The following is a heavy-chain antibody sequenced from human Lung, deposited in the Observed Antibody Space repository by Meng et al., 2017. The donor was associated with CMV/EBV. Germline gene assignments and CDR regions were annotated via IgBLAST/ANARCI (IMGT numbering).Heavy chain of an antibody. D-gene: IGHD6-13*01. J-gene: IGHJ4*01. Sequence: GGSXRLXXTASGFTFRNYGVHWVRQAPGKGLEWVAFIWSNGGTKFYADSVDGRFTISRDNSRNVVYLQMDSLRPGDTAIYYCARDSISWYFDYWGPGAVVXVSS. CDR1: GFTFRNYG. CDR2: IWSNGGTK. V-gene: IGHV3-30*02. CDR3: ARDSISWYFDY.